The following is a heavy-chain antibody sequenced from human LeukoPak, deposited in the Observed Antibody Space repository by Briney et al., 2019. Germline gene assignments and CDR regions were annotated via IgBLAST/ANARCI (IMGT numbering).Heavy chain of an antibody. CDR3: TRDEAAATD. CDR1: GFTFSSYW. Sequence: PGGSLRLSCAGSGFTFSSYWMSWIRQAPGKGPEWVANIKQDGREKHYVDSVKGRFTISRDNVKNSLYLQMNSLRAEDTAIYYCTRDEAAATDWGQGTLVTVSS. D-gene: IGHD6-13*01. CDR2: IKQDGREK. J-gene: IGHJ4*02. V-gene: IGHV3-7*01.